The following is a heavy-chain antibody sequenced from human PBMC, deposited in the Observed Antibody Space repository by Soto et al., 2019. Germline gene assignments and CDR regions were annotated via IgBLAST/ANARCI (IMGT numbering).Heavy chain of an antibody. V-gene: IGHV5-51*01. CDR2: IYPGDSDT. Sequence: GESQNISCKGSGYTFTNYWIGWVRQMPGKGLEWMGIIYPGDSDTKYNPSFQGQVTISADKSITTTYLRWTSLKASDTAIYYCAASIFYYGMDVWGQGTTVTVSS. CDR3: AASIFYYGMDV. CDR1: GYTFTNYW. J-gene: IGHJ6*02.